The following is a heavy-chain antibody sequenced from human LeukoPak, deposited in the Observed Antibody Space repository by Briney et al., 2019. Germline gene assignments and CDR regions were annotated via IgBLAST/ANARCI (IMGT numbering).Heavy chain of an antibody. J-gene: IGHJ6*02. Sequence: PGGSLKLSCAASGFTFSDSAMDSVPQASGKGLEWDGRIRSKAKRYATAYAASVKGRFTISRDDSKNTAYLQMNSLKTEETAVYYCTRLGSLIAAAGTKHYYYYGMDVWGQGTTVTVSS. CDR2: IRSKAKRYAT. V-gene: IGHV3-73*01. CDR1: GFTFSDSA. CDR3: TRLGSLIAAAGTKHYYYYGMDV. D-gene: IGHD6-13*01.